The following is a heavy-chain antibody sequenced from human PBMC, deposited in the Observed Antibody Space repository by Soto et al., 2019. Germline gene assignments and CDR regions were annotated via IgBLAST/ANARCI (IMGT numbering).Heavy chain of an antibody. CDR1: GGSFSGYY. D-gene: IGHD3-3*01. V-gene: IGHV4-34*01. Sequence: SETLSLTCAVYGGSFSGYYWSWIRQPPGKGLEWIGEINHSGSTNYNPSLKSRVTISVDTSKNQFSLKLSSVTAADTAVYYCARGWSGWPFDYWGQGTLVTVSS. CDR3: ARGWSGWPFDY. CDR2: INHSGST. J-gene: IGHJ4*02.